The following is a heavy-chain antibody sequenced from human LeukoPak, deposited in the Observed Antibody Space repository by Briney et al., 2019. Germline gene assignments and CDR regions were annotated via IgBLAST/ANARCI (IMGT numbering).Heavy chain of an antibody. D-gene: IGHD4-17*01. CDR3: AGERGGYGDYYFDY. CDR1: GFTFSSSY. J-gene: IGHJ4*02. Sequence: GGSLRLSCAASGFTFSSSYMSWVRQAPGKGLEWVSVIYSGGSTYYADSVKGRFTISRDNSKNTLYLQMNSLRAEDTAVYYCAGERGGYGDYYFDYWGQGTLVTVPS. V-gene: IGHV3-53*01. CDR2: IYSGGST.